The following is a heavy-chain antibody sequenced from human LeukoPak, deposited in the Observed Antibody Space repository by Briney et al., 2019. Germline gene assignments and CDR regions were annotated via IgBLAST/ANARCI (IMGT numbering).Heavy chain of an antibody. V-gene: IGHV1-24*01. Sequence: ASVKVSCKVSGYTLTELSMHWVRQAPGKGLEWMGGFDPEDGETIYAQKFQGRVTVTSNSSINTAYMDLSGLRSEDTAVYFCARRYTYGSDFDHWGQGTLVTVSS. CDR3: ARRYTYGSDFDH. J-gene: IGHJ4*02. CDR2: FDPEDGET. D-gene: IGHD5-18*01. CDR1: GYTLTELS.